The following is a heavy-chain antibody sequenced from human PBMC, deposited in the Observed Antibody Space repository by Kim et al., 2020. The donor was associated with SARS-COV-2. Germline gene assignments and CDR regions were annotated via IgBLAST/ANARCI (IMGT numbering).Heavy chain of an antibody. V-gene: IGHV3-7*03. D-gene: IGHD5-12*01. CDR1: GSTFKNYA. CDR2: ISYGGHEL. J-gene: IGHJ4*02. CDR3: AREGCGYDTHYFDY. Sequence: GGSLRLSCAASGSTFKNYAMTWVRQAPGKGLEWVASISYGGHELRYLDSLKGRFTISRDDAKSSLSLQMDSLRVEDTALYFCAREGCGYDTHYFDYWGQGTLVTVSS.